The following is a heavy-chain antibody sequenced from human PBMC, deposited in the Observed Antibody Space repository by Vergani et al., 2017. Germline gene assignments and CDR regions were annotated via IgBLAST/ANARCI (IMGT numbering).Heavy chain of an antibody. Sequence: QVQLQESGPGLVKPSQTLSLTCSVSGVSVSSTAFYWNWIRQPAGKGLEWICRIYGSGNINYNPSLASRVTISTDTPQNQFSLKVPSVTAADSAVYYCARGETRTDWLDPWGQETKVIVSS. V-gene: IGHV4-61*02. D-gene: IGHD3/OR15-3a*01. J-gene: IGHJ5*02. CDR3: ARGETRTDWLDP. CDR1: GVSVSSTAFY. CDR2: IYGSGNI.